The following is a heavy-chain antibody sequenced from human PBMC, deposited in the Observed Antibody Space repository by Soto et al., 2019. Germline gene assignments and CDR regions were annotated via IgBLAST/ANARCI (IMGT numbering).Heavy chain of an antibody. CDR2: IYPGDSDT. CDR3: ARQPVDYYDSSGYYNYFDP. CDR1: GYSFTSYW. D-gene: IGHD3-22*01. J-gene: IGHJ5*02. V-gene: IGHV5-51*01. Sequence: GESLKISCKSSGYSFTSYWIGWVRQMPGKGLVWMGIIYPGDSDTRYSPSFQGQVTISADKSISTAYLQWSSLKASDTAMYYCARQPVDYYDSSGYYNYFDPWGQATLVTVSS.